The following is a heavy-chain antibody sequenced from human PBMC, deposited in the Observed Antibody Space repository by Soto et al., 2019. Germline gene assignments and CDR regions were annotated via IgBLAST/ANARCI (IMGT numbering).Heavy chain of an antibody. CDR3: ARDLGFCSSTSCYPWFDP. J-gene: IGHJ5*02. Sequence: ETLSLTCTVSGGSISSYYWSWIRQSPGKGLEWIGYIYYSGTTNYNPSLKSRVTISVDTSKNQFSLKLSSVTAADTAVYYCARDLGFCSSTSCYPWFDPWGQGTLVTVSS. V-gene: IGHV4-59*01. CDR2: IYYSGTT. D-gene: IGHD2-2*01. CDR1: GGSISSYY.